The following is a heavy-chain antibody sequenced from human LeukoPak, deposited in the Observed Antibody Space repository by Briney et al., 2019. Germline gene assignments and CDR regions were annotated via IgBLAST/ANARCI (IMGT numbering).Heavy chain of an antibody. CDR1: GFTVSSNC. CDR2: IYSGGST. CDR3: AKGVDYCSGGSCPADY. D-gene: IGHD2-15*01. Sequence: GGSLRLSCAASGFTVSSNCMSWVRQAPGKGLEWVSVIYSGGSTYYADSVKGRFTISRDNSKNTLFLQMNSLRAEDTAVYYCAKGVDYCSGGSCPADYWGPGTLVTVSS. V-gene: IGHV3-53*05. J-gene: IGHJ4*02.